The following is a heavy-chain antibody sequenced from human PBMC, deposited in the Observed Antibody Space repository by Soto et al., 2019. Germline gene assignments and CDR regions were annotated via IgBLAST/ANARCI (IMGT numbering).Heavy chain of an antibody. CDR1: GFTFSNYG. CDR3: AKEDDYGHRRMAFDI. D-gene: IGHD4-17*01. CDR2: ISYDGSNK. V-gene: IGHV3-30*18. Sequence: QVQLVESGGGVVQPGRSLRLSCAASGFTFSNYGMHWVRQAPGKRLEWVAVISYDGSNKYYADSVKGRFTISRDNSKNTLYLQIHSLRAEDTAVYYCAKEDDYGHRRMAFDIWGQGTMVTVSS. J-gene: IGHJ3*02.